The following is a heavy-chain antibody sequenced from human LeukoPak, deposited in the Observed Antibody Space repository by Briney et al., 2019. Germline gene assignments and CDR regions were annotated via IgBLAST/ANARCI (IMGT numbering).Heavy chain of an antibody. CDR2: INHSGST. D-gene: IGHD4-23*01. J-gene: IGHJ4*02. CDR3: ARPPYGGNSGYFDY. Sequence: SETLSLTCAVYGGSFSGYYCSWIRQPPGKGLEWIGEINHSGSTNYNPSLKSRVTISVDTSKNQFSLKLSSVTAADTAVYYCARPPYGGNSGYFDYWGQGTLVTVSS. V-gene: IGHV4-34*01. CDR1: GGSFSGYY.